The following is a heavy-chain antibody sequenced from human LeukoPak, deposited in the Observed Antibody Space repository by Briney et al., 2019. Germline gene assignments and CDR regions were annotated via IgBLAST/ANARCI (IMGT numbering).Heavy chain of an antibody. Sequence: ASVKVSCKASGYTFTSYYMRWVRQAPGQGLGWMGIIKPSGGSTSYAQKFQGRVIMTRDTPTSTVYMELSSLRSEDTAVYYCASELSRGDEGFDYWGQGTLVTVSS. V-gene: IGHV1-46*01. CDR2: IKPSGGST. CDR3: ASELSRGDEGFDY. D-gene: IGHD3-10*01. J-gene: IGHJ4*02. CDR1: GYTFTSYY.